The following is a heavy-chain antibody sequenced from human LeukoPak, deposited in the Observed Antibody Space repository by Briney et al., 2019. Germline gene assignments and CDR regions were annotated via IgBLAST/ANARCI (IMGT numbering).Heavy chain of an antibody. CDR3: AKDRGDLGSGSYFDY. Sequence: GGSLRLSCAASGFTFDDYAMHWVRQAPGKGPEWVSGISWNSGSIGYADSVKGRFTISRDNAKNSLYLQMNSLRAEDMALYYCAKDRGDLGSGSYFDYWGQGTLVTVSS. CDR1: GFTFDDYA. CDR2: ISWNSGSI. D-gene: IGHD3-3*01. J-gene: IGHJ4*02. V-gene: IGHV3-9*03.